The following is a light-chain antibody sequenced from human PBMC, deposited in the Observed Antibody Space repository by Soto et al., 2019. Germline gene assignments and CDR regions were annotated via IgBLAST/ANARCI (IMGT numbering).Light chain of an antibody. CDR3: QTWGTGIEVV. CDR1: SGHSSYA. J-gene: IGLJ2*01. Sequence: QSVLTQSPSASASLGASVKLTCTLRSGHSSYAIAWHQQQPEKGPRYLMKLNSDGSHSKGDGIPDRFSGSSSGAERYLTISRRQSEDEADYYCQTWGTGIEVVFGGGTKLTV. CDR2: LNSDGSH. V-gene: IGLV4-69*01.